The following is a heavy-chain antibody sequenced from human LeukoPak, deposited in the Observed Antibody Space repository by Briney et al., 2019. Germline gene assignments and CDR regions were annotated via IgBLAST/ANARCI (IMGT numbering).Heavy chain of an antibody. CDR1: EFFISSGYH. V-gene: IGHV4-38-2*02. Sequence: SETLSLTCTVSEFFISSGYHWGWARQPPGKGLECIGNIYHTGNAYYNTSLKSRITISVDTSKNQFSLRLTSVTAADTAVYYCARDTSNNFDYWGLGTLVTVSS. D-gene: IGHD4/OR15-4a*01. J-gene: IGHJ4*02. CDR2: IYHTGNA. CDR3: ARDTSNNFDY.